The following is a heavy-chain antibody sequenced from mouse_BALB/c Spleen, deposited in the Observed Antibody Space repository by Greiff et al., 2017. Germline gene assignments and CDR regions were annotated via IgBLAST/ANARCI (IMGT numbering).Heavy chain of an antibody. CDR3: ARADDYDIPFAY. V-gene: IGHV1-4*01. CDR2: INPSSGYT. D-gene: IGHD2-4*01. Sequence: VQLKQSGAELARPGASVKMSCKASGYTFTSYTMHWVKQRPGQGLEWIGYINPSSGYTNYNQKFKDKATLTADKSSSTAYMQLSSLTSEDSAVYYCARADDYDIPFAYWGQGTLVTVSA. CDR1: GYTFTSYT. J-gene: IGHJ3*01.